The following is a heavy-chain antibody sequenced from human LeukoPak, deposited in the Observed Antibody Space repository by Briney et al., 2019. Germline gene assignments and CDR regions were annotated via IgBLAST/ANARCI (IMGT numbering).Heavy chain of an antibody. CDR3: ARLKIAAAAPFDY. CDR2: IYYSGST. J-gene: IGHJ4*02. V-gene: IGHV4-39*01. CDR1: GDSISSSSYY. D-gene: IGHD6-13*01. Sequence: SETLSLTCTVSGDSISSSSYYWGWIRQPPGKGLEWIGSIYYSGSTYYNPSLKSRVTISVDTSKNQFSLKLSSVTAADTAVYYCARLKIAAAAPFDYWGQGTLVTVSS.